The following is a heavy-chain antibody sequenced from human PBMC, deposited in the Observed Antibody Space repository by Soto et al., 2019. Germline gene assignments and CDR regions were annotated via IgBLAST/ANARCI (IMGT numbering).Heavy chain of an antibody. CDR2: IRGSGGSA. V-gene: IGHV3-23*01. Sequence: GGSLRLSCAASGFTFSSYAMSWVRQAPGKGLEWVSGIRGSGGSAYYAGSVKGRFTISRDNSKNTLYLQMNSLRAEDTAVYYCAHTPDSSGYYYYGMDVWGQGTTVTVSS. CDR3: AHTPDSSGYYYYGMDV. CDR1: GFTFSSYA. D-gene: IGHD3-22*01. J-gene: IGHJ6*02.